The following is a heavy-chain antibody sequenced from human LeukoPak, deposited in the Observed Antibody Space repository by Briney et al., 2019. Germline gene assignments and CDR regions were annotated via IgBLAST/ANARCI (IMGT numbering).Heavy chain of an antibody. CDR3: SRSSDGYISDY. Sequence: GGSLRLSCAASGFTFSGSAVHWVRQSSGKGLEWVGRIRSKANSYATAYAASVKGRFTISRDDSKNTAYLQMNSLKTEDTAVYYCSRSSDGYISDYWGQGTLVTVSS. J-gene: IGHJ4*02. V-gene: IGHV3-73*01. CDR1: GFTFSGSA. D-gene: IGHD5-24*01. CDR2: IRSKANSYAT.